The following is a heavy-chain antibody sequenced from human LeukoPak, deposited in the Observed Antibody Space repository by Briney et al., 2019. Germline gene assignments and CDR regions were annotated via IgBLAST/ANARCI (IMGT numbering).Heavy chain of an antibody. CDR2: IYYSGST. Sequence: SETLSLTCTVSSGSISSYYWSWIRQPPGKGLEWIGYIYYSGSTKYNPSLKSRVTMSVDTSKNQFSLKLSSVTAADTAVYYCARAEVVGAHLRSGYFQHWGQGTLVIVSS. J-gene: IGHJ1*01. CDR3: ARAEVVGAHLRSGYFQH. D-gene: IGHD1-26*01. CDR1: SGSISSYY. V-gene: IGHV4-59*01.